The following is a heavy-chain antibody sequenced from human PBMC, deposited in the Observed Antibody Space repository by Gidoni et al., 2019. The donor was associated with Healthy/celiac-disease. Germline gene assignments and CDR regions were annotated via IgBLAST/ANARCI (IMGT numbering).Heavy chain of an antibody. CDR1: SGSFSGYY. V-gene: IGHV4-34*01. D-gene: IGHD3-3*01. CDR2: INHSVST. J-gene: IGHJ4*02. Sequence: QVQLQQWGAGLLKPSETLSLTCAVYSGSFSGYYWSWIRQPPEKGLEWIGEINHSVSTNYNPSLKSRVTISVDTSKNQFSLKLSSVTAADTAVYYCARAYYDFWSGAGFDYWGQGTLVTVSS. CDR3: ARAYYDFWSGAGFDY.